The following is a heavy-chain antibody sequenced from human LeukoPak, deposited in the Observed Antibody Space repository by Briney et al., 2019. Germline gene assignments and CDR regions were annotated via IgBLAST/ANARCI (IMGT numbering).Heavy chain of an antibody. V-gene: IGHV4-31*03. J-gene: IGHJ4*02. D-gene: IGHD3-22*01. CDR1: GGPISSGGFY. CDR3: ARDNPYYYDSSGLSVGYFDY. Sequence: TLSLTCTVSGGPISSGGFYWSWIRQHPGKGPEWIGYIFYSGSTYYNPSLKSRVTISVDASKNQFSLKLSSVTAADTAVYYCARDNPYYYDSSGLSVGYFDYWGQGTLVTVSS. CDR2: IFYSGST.